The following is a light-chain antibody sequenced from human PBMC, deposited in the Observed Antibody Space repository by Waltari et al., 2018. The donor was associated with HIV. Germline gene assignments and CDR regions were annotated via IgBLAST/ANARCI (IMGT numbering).Light chain of an antibody. CDR1: QTIHNS. J-gene: IGKJ4*01. V-gene: IGKV1-39*01. CDR2: TAS. Sequence: DIRMTQSPSSLSATLGDRVTITCRASQTIHNSLNWYQQTPGHAPQPLIDTASRLQSGVPSRFSGSSSGTDFTLTISSLQPDDFATYYCQQSYGTPLTFGGGTRVELK. CDR3: QQSYGTPLT.